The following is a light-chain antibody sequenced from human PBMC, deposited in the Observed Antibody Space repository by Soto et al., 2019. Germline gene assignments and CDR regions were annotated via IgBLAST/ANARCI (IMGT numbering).Light chain of an antibody. CDR3: SSNTSVNTRV. CDR2: EVT. J-gene: IGLJ1*01. CDR1: SSDVGSYDY. Sequence: QSVLTQPASVSGSPGQSIAISCTGTSSDVGSYDYVSWYQQHPDKAPKLMIYEVTQRPSGVSNRFSGSKSGNTASLTISGLQAEDEADYYCSSNTSVNTRVFGTGTKVTVL. V-gene: IGLV2-14*01.